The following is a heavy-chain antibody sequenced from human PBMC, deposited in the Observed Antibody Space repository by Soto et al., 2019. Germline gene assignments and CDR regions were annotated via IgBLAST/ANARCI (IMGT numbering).Heavy chain of an antibody. CDR3: AREGALKPFSS. Sequence: GGSLRLSCVAPGFTFSNYNMNWVRQAPGKGLEWVSHISGSSIYIHYADSVRGRFTISRDNAKNSVYLQMDILRVEDTAVYYCAREGALKPFSSWGQGALVTVSS. J-gene: IGHJ5*02. CDR1: GFTFSNYN. V-gene: IGHV3-21*01. CDR2: ISGSSIYI.